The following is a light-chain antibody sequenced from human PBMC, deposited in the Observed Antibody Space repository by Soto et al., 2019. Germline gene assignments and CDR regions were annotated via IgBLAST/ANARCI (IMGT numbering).Light chain of an antibody. Sequence: QAVVTQPPSVSGAPGQRVTISCTGRSSNIGAGYDVHWYQHLPGTAPKLLIYGNNNRPSGVPDRFSGSKSGTSASLAITGLQAEDEADYYCQSYDSSLSVVVFGGGTKRTVL. V-gene: IGLV1-40*01. J-gene: IGLJ2*01. CDR1: SSNIGAGYD. CDR3: QSYDSSLSVVV. CDR2: GNN.